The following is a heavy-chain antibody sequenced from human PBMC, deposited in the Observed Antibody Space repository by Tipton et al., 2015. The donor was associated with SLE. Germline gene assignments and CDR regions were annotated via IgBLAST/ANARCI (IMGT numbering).Heavy chain of an antibody. D-gene: IGHD1-7*01. CDR3: ARRPNWNYDY. CDR2: INHSGST. V-gene: IGHV4-34*01. J-gene: IGHJ4*02. Sequence: TLSLTCAVYGGSFNGYYWSWIRQPPGKGLEWIGEINHSGSTNYSPSLKSRVTISLDTSKNQFSLKLTSVTAADTAVYYCARRPNWNYDYWGQGTLVTVSS. CDR1: GGSFNGYY.